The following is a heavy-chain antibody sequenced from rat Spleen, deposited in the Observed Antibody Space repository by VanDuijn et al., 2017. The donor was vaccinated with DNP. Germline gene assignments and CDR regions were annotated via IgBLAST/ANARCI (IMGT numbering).Heavy chain of an antibody. V-gene: IGHV3-1*01. CDR1: GYSITSNY. CDR2: ISYSGST. J-gene: IGHJ3*01. D-gene: IGHD1-11*01. Sequence: EVQLQESGPGLVKPSQSLSLTCSVTGYSITSNYWGWIRKFPGNKMEYIGHISYSGSTNYNPSPKSRFSITRDTSKNQFFLQLNSVTTEDTATYYCARHEDYGGHSEGWFVHWGQGTLVTVSS. CDR3: ARHEDYGGHSEGWFVH.